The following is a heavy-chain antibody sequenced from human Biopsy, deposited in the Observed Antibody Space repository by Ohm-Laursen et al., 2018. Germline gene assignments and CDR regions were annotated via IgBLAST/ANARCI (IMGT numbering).Heavy chain of an antibody. CDR1: GGSIGSFF. D-gene: IGHD1-26*01. J-gene: IGHJ4*02. CDR2: IYYSGST. V-gene: IGHV4-59*01. CDR3: ARVGAGAPSIDYFDY. Sequence: SETLSLTCTVSGGSIGSFFWSWIRQPPGKGLEWIGYIYYSGSTNYNPSLRSRVTISVGRSKNQFSLELSPVTAADTAVYYCARVGAGAPSIDYFDYWGQGALVTVSS.